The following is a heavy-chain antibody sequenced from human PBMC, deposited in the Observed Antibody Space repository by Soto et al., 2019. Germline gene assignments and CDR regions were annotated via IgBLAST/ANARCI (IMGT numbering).Heavy chain of an antibody. J-gene: IGHJ4*02. CDR1: GGSISSYY. D-gene: IGHD3-10*02. V-gene: IGHV4-59*08. CDR3: ARHHYYVFVW. Sequence: PSETLSLTCTVSGGSISSYYWSWIRQPPGKGLEWIGCISYSGSTNYNPSLKSRVTISVDTSKNQFSLKLSSVTAADTAVYYCARHHYYVFVWWGQGSLVTVSS. CDR2: ISYSGST.